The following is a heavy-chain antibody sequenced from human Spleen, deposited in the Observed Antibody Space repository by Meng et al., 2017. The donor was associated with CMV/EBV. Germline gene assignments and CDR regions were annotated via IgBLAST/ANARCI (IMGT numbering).Heavy chain of an antibody. D-gene: IGHD3-10*01. CDR2: MNPNSGNT. CDR1: GYTFTSYD. V-gene: IGHV1-8*01. Sequence: ASVKVSCKASGYTFTSYDINWVRQATGQGLEWMGWMNPNSGNTGYAQKFQGRVTMTRNTSISTAYMELRSLRSDDTAIYYCARDRGYFEYWGQGTLVTVSS. J-gene: IGHJ4*02. CDR3: ARDRGYFEY.